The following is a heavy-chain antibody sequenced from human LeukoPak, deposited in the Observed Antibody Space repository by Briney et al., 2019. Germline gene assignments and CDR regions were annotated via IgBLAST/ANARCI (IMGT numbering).Heavy chain of an antibody. D-gene: IGHD1-26*01. Sequence: ASVKVSCKASGYTFTSYYMHWVRQATGQGLEWMGWMNPNSGGTGYAQNFQGRVTMTRNTSTRTAYMELSSLRYEDTAVYFCARGAELWDDAFDVWGQGTVVTVSS. CDR3: ARGAELWDDAFDV. J-gene: IGHJ3*01. CDR2: MNPNSGGT. CDR1: GYTFTSYY. V-gene: IGHV1-8*02.